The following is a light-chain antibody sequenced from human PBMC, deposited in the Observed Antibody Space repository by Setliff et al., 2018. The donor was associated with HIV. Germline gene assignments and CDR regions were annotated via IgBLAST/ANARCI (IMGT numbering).Light chain of an antibody. CDR2: DVS. J-gene: IGLJ1*01. CDR1: SSDVGGYNH. Sequence: QSALTQPASVSGSPGQSITISCSGSSSDVGGYNHVSWYQQHPGKAPKVMIYDVSNRPLGVSNRFSGSKSDNTASLTISGLQAEDEADYFCSSYTHRNTYVFGPGTKVTVL. CDR3: SSYTHRNTYV. V-gene: IGLV2-14*03.